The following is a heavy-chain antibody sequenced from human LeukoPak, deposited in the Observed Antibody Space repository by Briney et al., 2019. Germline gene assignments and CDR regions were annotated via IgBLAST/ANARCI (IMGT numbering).Heavy chain of an antibody. CDR2: INHSGST. Sequence: SETLSLTCALYGGSFSGYYWSWIRQPPGKGLKWIGEINHSGSTNYNPSLKSRVTISVDTSKNQFSLKLSSVTAADTAVYYCARVVRDFWSGYPNFDYWGQGTLVTVSS. CDR1: GGSFSGYY. J-gene: IGHJ4*02. CDR3: ARVVRDFWSGYPNFDY. V-gene: IGHV4-34*01. D-gene: IGHD3-3*01.